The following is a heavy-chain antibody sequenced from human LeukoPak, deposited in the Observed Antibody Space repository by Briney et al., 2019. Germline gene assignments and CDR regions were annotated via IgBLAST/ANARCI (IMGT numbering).Heavy chain of an antibody. CDR3: ARHSYGSGSYYKPYYYYGMDV. D-gene: IGHD3-10*01. CDR2: IYPGDSDT. CDR1: GSRFTSYW. Sequence: GESLKISCQGSGSRFTSYWIGWVRQLPGKGLEWMGIIYPGDSDTRYSPSFQGQVTISADKSISTAYLQWSSLKASDTAMYYCARHSYGSGSYYKPYYYYGMDVWGQGTTVTVSS. J-gene: IGHJ6*02. V-gene: IGHV5-51*01.